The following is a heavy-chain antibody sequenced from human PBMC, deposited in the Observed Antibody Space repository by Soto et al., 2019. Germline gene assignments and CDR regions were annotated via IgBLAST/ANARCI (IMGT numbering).Heavy chain of an antibody. J-gene: IGHJ6*03. Sequence: QVQLVQSGAEVKKPGASVKVSCKASGYTFTSYDINWVRQATGHGLEWMGWMNPNSGNTGYAQKFQGRVTMTRNTSISTAYMELSSLRSEDTAVYYCAGRGYSPTYYYYMDVWGKGTTVTVSS. CDR2: MNPNSGNT. CDR1: GYTFTSYD. CDR3: AGRGYSPTYYYYMDV. V-gene: IGHV1-8*01. D-gene: IGHD5-18*01.